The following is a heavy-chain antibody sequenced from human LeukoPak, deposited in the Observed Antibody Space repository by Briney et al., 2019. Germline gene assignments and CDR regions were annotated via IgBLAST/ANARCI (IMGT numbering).Heavy chain of an antibody. Sequence: GGSLRLSGAASGFTFISYAMRCVRHAPGNGREWFSAISGSGGSTYYADSVKGRFTISRDNSKNTMYLQMDSLRAEDTAVYYCAKDRDVAHIVVVPAAIDYWGQGTLVTVSS. CDR3: AKDRDVAHIVVVPAAIDY. CDR1: GFTFISYA. J-gene: IGHJ4*02. V-gene: IGHV3-23*01. D-gene: IGHD2-2*01. CDR2: ISGSGGST.